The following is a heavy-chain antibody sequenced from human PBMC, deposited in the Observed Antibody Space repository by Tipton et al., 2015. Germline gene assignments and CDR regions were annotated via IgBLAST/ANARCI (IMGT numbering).Heavy chain of an antibody. D-gene: IGHD2-2*01. J-gene: IGHJ6*02. V-gene: IGHV3-23*01. Sequence: GSLRLSCAASGFSFSSYAMHWVRQAPGKGLEWVSGVSGSGGRTYYAASVEGRFTMSRDNAQDTLHLEMNALRAEDTAVYYCAKGDIVVVPGALAVWGQGTTVTVSS. CDR2: VSGSGGRT. CDR3: AKGDIVVVPGALAV. CDR1: GFSFSSYA.